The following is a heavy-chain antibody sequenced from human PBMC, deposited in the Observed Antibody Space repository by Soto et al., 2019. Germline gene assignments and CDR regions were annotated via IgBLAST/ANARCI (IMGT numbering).Heavy chain of an antibody. CDR2: IKEDGSVK. Sequence: PGGSLRLSCATSDFPITSYWMAWFRQTPGKGLEFVANIKEDGSVKNYVGSVKGRFTISRDNAKNSLYLQMNSLRAEDTAVYYCARAHCGGDCSSYFDYWGQGTLVTVSS. CDR1: DFPITSYW. CDR3: ARAHCGGDCSSYFDY. V-gene: IGHV3-7*01. D-gene: IGHD2-21*02. J-gene: IGHJ4*02.